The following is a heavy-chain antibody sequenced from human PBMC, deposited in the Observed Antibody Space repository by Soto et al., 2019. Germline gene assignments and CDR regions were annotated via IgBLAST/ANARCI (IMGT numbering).Heavy chain of an antibody. CDR2: IYHSGST. D-gene: IGHD3-22*01. CDR1: GGSISSSNW. V-gene: IGHV4-4*02. CDR3: ARRADYHSSGYSYSDY. J-gene: IGHJ4*02. Sequence: SETLSLTCAVSGGSISSSNWWSWVRQPPGKGLEWIGEIYHSGSTNYTPSLKSRVTISVDKSKNQFSLKLSSVAAADTAVYSCARRADYHSSGYSYSDYWGQGTLVTVPS.